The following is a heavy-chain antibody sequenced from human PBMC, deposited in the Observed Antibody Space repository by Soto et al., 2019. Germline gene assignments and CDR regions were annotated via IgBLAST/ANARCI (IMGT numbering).Heavy chain of an antibody. V-gene: IGHV4-31*03. J-gene: IGHJ4*02. D-gene: IGHD6-6*01. CDR3: LRGKDKDDSSFWLH. CDR1: DDSMRSGGYY. Sequence: QLRLQESGPGLVEPSQTLSLICSVSDDSMRSGGYYWTWIRQLPGKGLQWIGFIHYSGATLYRPSLKSRVSISMQMSNNQFSLRLGSVTAADTAIYYCLRGKDKDDSSFWLHWGQGTPVTVSS. CDR2: IHYSGAT.